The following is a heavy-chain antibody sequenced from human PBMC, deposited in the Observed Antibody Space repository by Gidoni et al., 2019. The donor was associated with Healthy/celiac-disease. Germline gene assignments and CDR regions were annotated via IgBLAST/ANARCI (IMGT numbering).Heavy chain of an antibody. Sequence: QVQLVQSGAEVKKPGASVKVSCKASGYPFTSYDINLVRQATGQGLEWMGWMNPNSGNTGYAQKFQGRVTMTRNTSISTAYMELSSLRSEDTAVYYCARDPFYCSSTSCYEDGDWFDPWGQGTLVTVSS. CDR2: MNPNSGNT. CDR3: ARDPFYCSSTSCYEDGDWFDP. D-gene: IGHD2-2*01. J-gene: IGHJ5*02. CDR1: GYPFTSYD. V-gene: IGHV1-8*01.